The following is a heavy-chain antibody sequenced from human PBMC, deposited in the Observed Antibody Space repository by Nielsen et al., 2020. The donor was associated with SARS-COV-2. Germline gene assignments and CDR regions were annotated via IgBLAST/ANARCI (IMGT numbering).Heavy chain of an antibody. CDR2: INHSGST. CDR3: ARGLYSSSSYYYYYYYMDV. V-gene: IGHV4-39*07. D-gene: IGHD6-6*01. Sequence: SETLSLTCTVSGGSISSSSYYWGWIRQPPGKGLEWIGEINHSGSTNYNPSLKSRVTISVDTSKNQFSLKLSSVTAADTAVYYCARGLYSSSSYYYYYYYMDVWGKGTTVTVSS. J-gene: IGHJ6*03. CDR1: GGSISSSSYY.